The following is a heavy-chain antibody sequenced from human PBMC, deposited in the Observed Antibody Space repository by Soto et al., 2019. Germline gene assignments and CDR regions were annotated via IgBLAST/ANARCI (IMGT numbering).Heavy chain of an antibody. Sequence: QVQLVQSGAEVKKPGASVKVSCKASGYTFTNYAIHWVRQAPGQRLEWMGWIDPSNGNTKYSQRFQGRVTITSDTPTSTAYTELSSLRSEDTAVYYSASDFPNWGFANWFDPWGQGTLVTVSS. J-gene: IGHJ5*02. V-gene: IGHV1-3*01. CDR1: GYTFTNYA. CDR3: ASDFPNWGFANWFDP. CDR2: IDPSNGNT. D-gene: IGHD7-27*01.